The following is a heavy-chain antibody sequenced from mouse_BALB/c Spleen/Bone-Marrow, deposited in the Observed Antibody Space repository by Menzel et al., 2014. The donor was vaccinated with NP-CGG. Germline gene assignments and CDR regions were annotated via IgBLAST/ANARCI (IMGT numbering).Heavy chain of an antibody. V-gene: IGHV5-9-2*01. CDR3: ARHAYYDQTEVSFVY. CDR1: GFSFSNYG. CDR2: ISGDGRYT. J-gene: IGHJ3*01. D-gene: IGHD2-4*01. Sequence: EVHLVESGGGLVKSGGSLKLSCAASGFSFSNYGMSWVRQTPEKRLEWVATISGDGRYTFYSVSVKGRFTISRDNAKNNLYLQLSSLRSEDTALYYCARHAYYDQTEVSFVYWGQGTLVTVSA.